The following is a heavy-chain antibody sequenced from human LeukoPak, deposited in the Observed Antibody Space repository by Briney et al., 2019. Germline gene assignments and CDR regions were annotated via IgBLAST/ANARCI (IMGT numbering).Heavy chain of an antibody. CDR1: GFTFSTYS. D-gene: IGHD2-15*01. CDR3: ASGYCSGGSCYSAGDY. Sequence: PGGSLRPSCAASGFTFSTYSMNWVRQAPGKGLEWVSSISSSNSYIYYADSVKGRFTISRDNAKNSLYLQMNSLRAEDTAVYYCASGYCSGGSCYSAGDYWGQGTLVTVSS. J-gene: IGHJ4*02. V-gene: IGHV3-21*01. CDR2: ISSSNSYI.